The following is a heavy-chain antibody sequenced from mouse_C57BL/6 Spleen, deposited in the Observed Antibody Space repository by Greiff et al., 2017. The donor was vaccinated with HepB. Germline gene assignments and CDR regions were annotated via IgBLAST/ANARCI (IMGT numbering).Heavy chain of an antibody. J-gene: IGHJ1*03. CDR3: ARSYYYGSSHWYFDV. D-gene: IGHD1-1*01. V-gene: IGHV14-3*01. CDR2: IDPANGNT. Sequence: VQLQQSVAELVRPGASVKLSCTASGFNIKNTYMHWVKQRPEQGLERIGRIDPANGNTKYAPKFQGKATITADTSSNTAYLQLSSLTSEDTAIYYCARSYYYGSSHWYFDVWGTGTTVTVSS. CDR1: GFNIKNTY.